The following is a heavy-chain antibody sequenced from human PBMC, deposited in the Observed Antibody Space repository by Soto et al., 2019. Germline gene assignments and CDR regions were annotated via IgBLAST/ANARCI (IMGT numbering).Heavy chain of an antibody. Sequence: QVQLVQSGAEVKKPGASVKVSCKGSGYTFTSHGITWVRQAPGQGLEWMGWSSADNGDTKYAQKVQGRVTMTTEPSTSTAYMELRSLRFDDTAIYYCARPRKWLRSGGMDVWGQGTTVTVSS. CDR1: GYTFTSHG. CDR3: ARPRKWLRSGGMDV. J-gene: IGHJ6*02. V-gene: IGHV1-18*01. D-gene: IGHD5-12*01. CDR2: SSADNGDT.